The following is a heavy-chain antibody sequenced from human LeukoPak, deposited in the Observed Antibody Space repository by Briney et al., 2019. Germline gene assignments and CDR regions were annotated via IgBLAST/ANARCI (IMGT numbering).Heavy chain of an antibody. V-gene: IGHV4-34*01. CDR1: GGSFSGYY. D-gene: IGHD2-2*01. J-gene: IGHJ4*02. Sequence: KPSETLSLTCAVYGGSFSGYYWSWIRQPPGNGLEWIGEINHSGSTNYNPSLKSRVTISVDTSKNQFSLKLSSVTAADTAVYYCARGPGDIVVVPAAYTSYYFDYWGQGTLVTVSS. CDR2: INHSGST. CDR3: ARGPGDIVVVPAAYTSYYFDY.